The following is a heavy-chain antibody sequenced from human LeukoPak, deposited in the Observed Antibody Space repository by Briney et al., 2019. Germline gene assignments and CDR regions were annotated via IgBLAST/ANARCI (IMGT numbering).Heavy chain of an antibody. CDR1: GFTVNAQY. CDR3: VSHYGMDV. Sequence: PGGSLRLSCAASGFTVNAQYMSWVRQAPGKGLEWVSVIYSGGGTYYAYSVRGRFTMSRDNSKNALFLQLNSLRAEDTAVYYCVSHYGMDVWGQGTTVTVSS. J-gene: IGHJ6*02. V-gene: IGHV3-53*01. CDR2: IYSGGGT.